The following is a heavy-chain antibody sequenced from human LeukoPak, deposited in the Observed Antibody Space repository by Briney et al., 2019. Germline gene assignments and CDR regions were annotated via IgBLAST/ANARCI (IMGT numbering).Heavy chain of an antibody. CDR1: GXSISSGGYY. J-gene: IGHJ4*02. CDR2: IYYSGST. CDR3: ARDRGGYSYGYDY. Sequence: SETLSLTCTVSGXSISSGGYYWSWIRQHPGKGLEWIVYIYYSGSTYYNPSLKSRVTISVDTSKNQFSLKLSSVTAADTAVYYCARDRGGYSYGYDYWGQGTLVTVSS. V-gene: IGHV4-31*03. D-gene: IGHD5-18*01.